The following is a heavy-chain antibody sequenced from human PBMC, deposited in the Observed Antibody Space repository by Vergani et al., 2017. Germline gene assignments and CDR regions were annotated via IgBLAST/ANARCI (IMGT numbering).Heavy chain of an antibody. J-gene: IGHJ4*02. CDR1: GGSISSYY. Sequence: QVQLQESGPGLVKPSETLSLTCTVSGGSISSYYWSWIRQPPGKGLDWIGYIYYSGSTNYNPSLKSRVTISVDTSKNQFSLKLSSVTAADTAVYYCARLGAAVDYWGQGTLVTVSS. CDR2: IYYSGST. V-gene: IGHV4-59*01. D-gene: IGHD4/OR15-4a*01. CDR3: ARLGAAVDY.